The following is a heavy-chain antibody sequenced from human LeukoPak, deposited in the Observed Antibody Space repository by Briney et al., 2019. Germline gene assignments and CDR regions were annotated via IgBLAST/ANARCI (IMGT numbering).Heavy chain of an antibody. CDR2: IIPIFGTA. CDR1: GGTFSSYA. Sequence: GASMKVSCKXSGGTFSSYAISWVRQSPGQGLEWMGGIIPIFGTANYAQKFQGRVTITADESTSTAYMELSSLRSEDTAVYYCARSGYSDSSGYYPRTPFDYWGQGTLVTVSS. CDR3: ARSGYSDSSGYYPRTPFDY. V-gene: IGHV1-69*13. J-gene: IGHJ4*02. D-gene: IGHD3-22*01.